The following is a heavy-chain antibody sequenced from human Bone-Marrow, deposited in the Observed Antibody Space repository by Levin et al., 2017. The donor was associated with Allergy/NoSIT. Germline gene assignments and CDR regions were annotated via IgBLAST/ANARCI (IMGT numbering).Heavy chain of an antibody. CDR3: ARMRGMITFGGVIVTEKLWYYFDY. CDR2: IDWDDDK. Sequence: SGPTLVKPTQTLTLTCTFSGFSLSTSGMRVSWIRQPPGKALEWLARIDWDDDKFYSTSLKTRLTISKDTSKNQVVLTMTNMDPVDTATYYCARMRGMITFGGVIVTEKLWYYFDYWGQGTLVTVSS. CDR1: GFSLSTSGMR. V-gene: IGHV2-70*04. J-gene: IGHJ4*02. D-gene: IGHD3-16*02.